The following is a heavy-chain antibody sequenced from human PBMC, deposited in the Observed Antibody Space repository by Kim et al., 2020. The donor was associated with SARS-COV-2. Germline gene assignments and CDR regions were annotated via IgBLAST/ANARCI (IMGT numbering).Heavy chain of an antibody. Sequence: NGDTEYAQRLQGRVTMTADLSTNTVFLDLSSLTSADTAIYYCARGEAWFDTWGQGTLVTVSS. CDR2: NGDT. V-gene: IGHV1-18*01. CDR3: ARGEAWFDT. J-gene: IGHJ5*02.